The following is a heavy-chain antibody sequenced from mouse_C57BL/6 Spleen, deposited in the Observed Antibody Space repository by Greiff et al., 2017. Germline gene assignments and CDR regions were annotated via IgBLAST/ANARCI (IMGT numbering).Heavy chain of an antibody. D-gene: IGHD2-3*01. CDR2: ISSGSSTI. Sequence: DVMLVESGGGLVKPGGSLKLSCAASGFTFSDYGMHWVRQAPEKGLEWVAYISSGSSTIYYADTLKGRFTISRDNAKNTLFRQMTSLSSEDTAMYYCASAYDGYYFDYWGQGTTLTVSS. V-gene: IGHV5-17*01. CDR3: ASAYDGYYFDY. J-gene: IGHJ2*01. CDR1: GFTFSDYG.